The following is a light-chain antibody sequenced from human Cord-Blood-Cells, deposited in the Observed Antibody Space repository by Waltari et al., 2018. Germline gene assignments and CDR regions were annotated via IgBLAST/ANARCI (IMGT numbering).Light chain of an antibody. J-gene: IGKJ3*01. Sequence: DIVLTQSPATLSLSPGERATLSCRASQSVSSYLAWYQQKPGQAPRLLIYDATNRATGIPARFSGSGSGTDFTLTISSLEPEDFAVYYCQQRSNSGITFGPGTKVDIK. CDR3: QQRSNSGIT. CDR2: DAT. V-gene: IGKV3-11*01. CDR1: QSVSSY.